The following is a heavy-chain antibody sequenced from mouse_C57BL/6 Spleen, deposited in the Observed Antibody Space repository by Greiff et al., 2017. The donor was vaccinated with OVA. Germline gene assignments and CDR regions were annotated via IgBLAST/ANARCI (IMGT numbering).Heavy chain of an antibody. CDR3: AREFAY. CDR1: GYTFTDYY. CDR2: INPNNGGT. V-gene: IGHV1-26*01. Sequence: EVQLQQSGPELVKPGASVKISCKASGYTFTDYYMNWVKQSHGKSLEWIGDINPNNGGTSYNQKFKGKATLTVDKSSSTAYMELRSLTSEDSAVYYCAREFAYGGQGTLVTVSA. J-gene: IGHJ3*01.